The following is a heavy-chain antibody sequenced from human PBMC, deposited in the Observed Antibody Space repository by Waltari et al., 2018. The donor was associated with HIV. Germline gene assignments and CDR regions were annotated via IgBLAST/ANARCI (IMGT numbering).Heavy chain of an antibody. V-gene: IGHV1-18*04. CDR3: ARRSCNSSSCFTYFYYFAMDV. CDR1: GYTFNNSS. CDR2: ISAYNGNT. J-gene: IGHJ6*02. Sequence: VYLMQSGPEVKKPGASVKVSGTASGYTFNNSSTSWVREAPGQGLEWMGWISAYNGNTKYAQKFQGRVTMTTDTSTRTAYMELRSLSSDDTAVYYCARRSCNSSSCFTYFYYFAMDVWGQGTTVTVSS. D-gene: IGHD2-2*02.